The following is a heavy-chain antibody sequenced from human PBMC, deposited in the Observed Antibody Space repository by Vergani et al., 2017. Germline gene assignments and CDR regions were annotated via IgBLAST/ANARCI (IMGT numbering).Heavy chain of an antibody. CDR2: IRSRANSYAT. D-gene: IGHD2-2*01. CDR1: GFTFSGSA. V-gene: IGHV3-73*02. J-gene: IGHJ4*02. CDR3: TLLVVVPAAPSEHLEGY. Sequence: EVQLVESGGGLVQPGGSLKLSCAASGFTFSGSAIHWVRQASGKGLEWVGRIRSRANSYATAYAASVKGRFTISRDDSKNTAYLQMNSLKTEDTAVYYCTLLVVVPAAPSEHLEGYWGQGTPVTVSS.